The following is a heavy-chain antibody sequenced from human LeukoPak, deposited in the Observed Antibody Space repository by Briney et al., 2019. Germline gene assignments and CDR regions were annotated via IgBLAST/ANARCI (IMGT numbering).Heavy chain of an antibody. D-gene: IGHD3-3*01. CDR3: ARGRYDFWRGYYPPYYFDY. CDR1: GFTFSSYS. V-gene: IGHV3-21*01. Sequence: AGVSLRLSCAASGFTFSSYSMNWVRQAPGKGLEWVSSISSSSSYIYYADSVKGRFTISRDNAKNSLYLQMNSLRAEDTAVYYCARGRYDFWRGYYPPYYFDYRGQGTLVTVSS. CDR2: ISSSSSYI. J-gene: IGHJ4*02.